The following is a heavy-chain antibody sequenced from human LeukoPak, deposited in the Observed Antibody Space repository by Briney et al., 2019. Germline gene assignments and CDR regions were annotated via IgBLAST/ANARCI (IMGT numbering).Heavy chain of an antibody. CDR1: RFTVTSNS. D-gene: IGHD4/OR15-4a*01. CDR2: IYSGST. CDR3: ARRAGAYSHPYDY. Sequence: PGGSLRLSCTVSRFTVTSNSMSWVRQAPGKGLEWVSFIYSGSTHYSDSVKGRFTISRDNSKNTLYLQMNSLRAEDTAVYYCARRAGAYSHPYDYWGQGTLVTVSS. V-gene: IGHV3-53*01. J-gene: IGHJ4*02.